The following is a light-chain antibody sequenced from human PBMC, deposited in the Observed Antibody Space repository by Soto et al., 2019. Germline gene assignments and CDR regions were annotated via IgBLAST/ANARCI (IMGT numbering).Light chain of an antibody. CDR3: KSYDARLSAYV. V-gene: IGLV1-40*01. CDR1: SFNIGANYD. Sequence: QLGLTQPPSVSGAPGQGVTISCTGSSFNIGANYDVHWYQHLPGTGPKLLIYANSFRPSGVPDRVSASKSGSSASLAITGLQAEDEADYYCKSYDARLSAYVFGTGTKLTVL. J-gene: IGLJ1*01. CDR2: ANS.